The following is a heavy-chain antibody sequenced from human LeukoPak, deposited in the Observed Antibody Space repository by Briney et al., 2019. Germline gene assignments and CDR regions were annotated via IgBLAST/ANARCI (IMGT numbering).Heavy chain of an antibody. CDR3: ARLSIGSGYEKYYYYYMDV. V-gene: IGHV4-38-2*02. CDR1: DYSISSGFF. D-gene: IGHD5-12*01. J-gene: IGHJ6*03. CDR2: IYRTGST. Sequence: SETLSLTCTVSDYSISSGFFWGWVRQSPGKGLEWIGNIYRTGSTNYHPSLKSRVTISVDTSKNQFSLKLSSVTAADTAVYYCARLSIGSGYEKYYYYYMDVWGKGTTVTISS.